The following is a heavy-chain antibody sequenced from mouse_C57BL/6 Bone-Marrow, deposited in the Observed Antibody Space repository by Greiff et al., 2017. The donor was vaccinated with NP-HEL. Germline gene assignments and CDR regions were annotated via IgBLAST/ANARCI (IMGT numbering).Heavy chain of an antibody. CDR3: ARFITTVVAHDY. D-gene: IGHD1-1*01. CDR2: IYPRSGNT. V-gene: IGHV1-81*01. J-gene: IGHJ2*01. Sequence: QVQLKESGAELARPGASVKLSCKASGYTFTSYGISWVKQRTGQGLEWIGEIYPRSGNTYYNEKFKGKATLTADKSSSTAYMELRSLTSEDSAVYFCARFITTVVAHDYWGQGTTLTVSS. CDR1: GYTFTSYG.